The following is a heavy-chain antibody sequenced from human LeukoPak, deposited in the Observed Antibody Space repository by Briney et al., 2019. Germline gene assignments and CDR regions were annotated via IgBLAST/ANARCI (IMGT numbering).Heavy chain of an antibody. CDR2: IYTSGST. Sequence: PSETLSLTRTVSGGSISSYYWSWIRQPAGKGLEWIGRIYTSGSTNYNPSLKSRVTMSVDTSKNQFSLKLSSVTAADTAVYYCAREITGGYYGSGSYSWFDPWGQRTLVTVSS. V-gene: IGHV4-4*07. J-gene: IGHJ5*02. CDR3: AREITGGYYGSGSYSWFDP. CDR1: GGSISSYY. D-gene: IGHD3-10*01.